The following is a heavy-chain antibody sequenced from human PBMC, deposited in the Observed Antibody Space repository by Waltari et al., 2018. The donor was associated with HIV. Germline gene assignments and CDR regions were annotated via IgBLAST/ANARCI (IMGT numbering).Heavy chain of an antibody. V-gene: IGHV3-30*18. CDR2: ISYDGSNK. Sequence: QVQLVESGGGVVKPRRSLRLSCAASGFTFSSYGIHWFRQAPGKGLEWVAVISYDGSNKYYADSVKGRFTISRDNSKNTLYLQMNSLRAEDTAVYYCAKDRQKIGYYDILTGYLDYWGQGTLVTVSS. CDR1: GFTFSSYG. D-gene: IGHD3-9*01. CDR3: AKDRQKIGYYDILTGYLDY. J-gene: IGHJ4*02.